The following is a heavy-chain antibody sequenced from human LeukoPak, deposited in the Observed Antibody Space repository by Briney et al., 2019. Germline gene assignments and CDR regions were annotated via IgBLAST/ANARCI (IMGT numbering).Heavy chain of an antibody. Sequence: GGSLRLSCAASGFTFSDYYTSWIRQPPGKGLEWVSYISSSGSTIYYADSVKGRFTISRDNAKNSLFLQMNSLRAEDTAVYYCARGRSGSYYKDVDVWGKGTTVTVSS. V-gene: IGHV3-11*04. D-gene: IGHD3-10*01. CDR3: ARGRSGSYYKDVDV. CDR2: ISSSGSTI. CDR1: GFTFSDYY. J-gene: IGHJ6*04.